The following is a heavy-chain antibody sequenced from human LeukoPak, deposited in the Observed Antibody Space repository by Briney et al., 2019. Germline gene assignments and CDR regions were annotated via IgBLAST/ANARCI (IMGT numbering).Heavy chain of an antibody. CDR1: GYTFTGYY. D-gene: IGHD3-22*01. V-gene: IGHV1-8*02. CDR2: MNPNSGNT. J-gene: IGHJ3*02. Sequence: ASVKVSCKASGYTFTGYYMHWVRQAPGQGLEWMGWMNPNSGNTGYAQKFQGRVTMTRNTSISTAYMELSSLRSEDTAVYYCARAPYYYDSSGFGIWGQGTMVTVSS. CDR3: ARAPYYYDSSGFGI.